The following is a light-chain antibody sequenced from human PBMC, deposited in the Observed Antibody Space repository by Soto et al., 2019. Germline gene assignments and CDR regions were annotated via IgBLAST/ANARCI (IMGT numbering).Light chain of an antibody. CDR2: AAS. V-gene: IGKV1-9*01. CDR1: QGISNY. CDR3: QQGHSFPLT. J-gene: IGKJ4*01. Sequence: DIQLTQSPSFLSASVGDRVTITCRASQGISNYLAWHQQKPGNAPEVLIYAASNLQGGGPSRFSGSGSGTEFTLTISSLQPEDSATYYCQQGHSFPLTFGGGTKVEVK.